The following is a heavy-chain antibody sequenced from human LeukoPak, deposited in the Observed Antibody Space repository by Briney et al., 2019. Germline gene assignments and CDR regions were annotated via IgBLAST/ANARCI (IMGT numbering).Heavy chain of an antibody. CDR2: IYPGDSDT. J-gene: IGHJ6*02. Sequence: GESLKISRKGSGYSFTSYWIGWVRQMPGKGLEWMGIIYPGDSDTRYSPSFQGQVTISADKSISTAYLQWSGLKASDTAMYYCARQAPYYYDSSGYYKAYYYYGMDVWGQGTTVTVSS. CDR1: GYSFTSYW. V-gene: IGHV5-51*01. D-gene: IGHD3-22*01. CDR3: ARQAPYYYDSSGYYKAYYYYGMDV.